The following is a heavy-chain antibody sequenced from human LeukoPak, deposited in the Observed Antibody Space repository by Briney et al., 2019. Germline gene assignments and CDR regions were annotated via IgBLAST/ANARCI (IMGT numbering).Heavy chain of an antibody. J-gene: IGHJ4*02. V-gene: IGHV3-23*01. CDR2: ITASGANT. CDR3: ARRYCSGGSCYYGY. CDR1: GFTFSTYA. D-gene: IGHD2-15*01. Sequence: PGGSLRLSCAASGFTFSTYAMSWVRQAPGKGLEWVSAITASGANTYYADSVKGRFTISRDNSKNTLYLQMNSLRAEDTAVYYCARRYCSGGSCYYGYWGQGTLVTVSS.